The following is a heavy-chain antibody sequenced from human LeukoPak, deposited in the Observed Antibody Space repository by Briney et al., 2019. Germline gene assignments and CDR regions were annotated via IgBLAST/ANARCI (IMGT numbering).Heavy chain of an antibody. D-gene: IGHD1-26*01. V-gene: IGHV3-33*01. CDR1: GFTFSSYG. J-gene: IGHJ4*02. Sequence: WGSLRLSCAASGFTFSSYGMHWVRQAPGKGLEWVAVIWYDGSNKYYADSVKGRFTISRDNSKNTLYLQMNSLRAEDTAVYYCARGPSGSPLDYWGQGTLVTVSS. CDR2: IWYDGSNK. CDR3: ARGPSGSPLDY.